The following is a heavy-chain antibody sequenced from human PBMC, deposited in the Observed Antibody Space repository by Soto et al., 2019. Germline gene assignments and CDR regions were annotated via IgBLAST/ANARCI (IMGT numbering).Heavy chain of an antibody. J-gene: IGHJ4*02. CDR2: INYSET. Sequence: QLQLQESGPGLMKPSETLSLTCTVSGGSITSRIYYWGWIRQPPGKGLEWIGTINYSETYYNPSLKSRLTTSIDTSRNQFSLRLSSVTAADTAVYYCARHFSTGGACYFDYWGQGTLLTVSS. D-gene: IGHD2-8*02. V-gene: IGHV4-39*01. CDR3: ARHFSTGGACYFDY. CDR1: GGSITSRIYY.